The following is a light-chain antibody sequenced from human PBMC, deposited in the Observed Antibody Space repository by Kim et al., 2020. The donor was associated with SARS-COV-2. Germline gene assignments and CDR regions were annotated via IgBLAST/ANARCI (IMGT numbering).Light chain of an antibody. CDR3: SSYAGNSNLV. V-gene: IGLV2-8*01. Sequence: GPSVNISCTGTSSDVGAYNYVSWYQQLPVNAPKLIIYEVVKRPSGVPDRLSASKSGNTASLTVSGLQAEDEADYYCSSYAGNSNLVFGGGTQLTVL. CDR2: EVV. CDR1: SSDVGAYNY. J-gene: IGLJ3*02.